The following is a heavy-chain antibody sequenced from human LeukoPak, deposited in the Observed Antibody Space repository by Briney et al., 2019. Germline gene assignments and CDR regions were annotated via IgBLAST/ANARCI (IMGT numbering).Heavy chain of an antibody. J-gene: IGHJ6*02. Sequence: ASVKVSCKASGYTFTRYYMHWVRQAPGQGLEWIGWINPNTGVTNYAQKFQGRVTLTRDTSIITAYMELTRLRSDDTAMYYCERDRTTVTTGYYGMDVWGQGTTLTVSS. CDR3: ERDRTTVTTGYYGMDV. V-gene: IGHV1-2*02. D-gene: IGHD4-17*01. CDR2: INPNTGVT. CDR1: GYTFTRYY.